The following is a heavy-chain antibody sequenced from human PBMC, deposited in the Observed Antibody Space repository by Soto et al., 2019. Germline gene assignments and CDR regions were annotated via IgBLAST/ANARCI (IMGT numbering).Heavy chain of an antibody. V-gene: IGHV1-18*01. J-gene: IGHJ4*02. CDR1: GYTFTSYG. Sequence: ASVKVSCKASGYTFTSYGISWVRQAPGQGLEWMGWISAYNGNTNYAQKLQGRVTMTTDTSTSTAYMELRSLRSDDTAVYYCARVDIVATTLYYFDYWGQGTLVTVSS. CDR2: ISAYNGNT. CDR3: ARVDIVATTLYYFDY. D-gene: IGHD5-12*01.